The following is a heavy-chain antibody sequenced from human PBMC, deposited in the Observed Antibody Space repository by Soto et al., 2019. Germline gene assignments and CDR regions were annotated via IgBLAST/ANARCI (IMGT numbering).Heavy chain of an antibody. Sequence: QVQLVESGGGVVQPGRSLRLSCAASGFTFSSYAMHWVRQAPGKGLEWVAVISYDGSNKYYADSVKGRFTISRDNSKNPLYLQMNSLRAEDTAVYYCARAGNCGGDCYSFLAYFDYWGQGTLVTVSS. D-gene: IGHD2-21*02. CDR1: GFTFSSYA. CDR2: ISYDGSNK. CDR3: ARAGNCGGDCYSFLAYFDY. J-gene: IGHJ4*02. V-gene: IGHV3-30-3*01.